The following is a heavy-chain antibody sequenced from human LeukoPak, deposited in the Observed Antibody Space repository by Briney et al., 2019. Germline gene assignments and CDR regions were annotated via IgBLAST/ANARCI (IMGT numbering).Heavy chain of an antibody. Sequence: SETLSLTCEVYGESFSIYYWRWIRQSPGKGLEWIAEINYSGTTNYNPSLKSRVTVSVDTSKNQFSLDLNSVTAADTAVYYCARGDTAIGRGLFDYWGQGTLVTVSS. CDR1: GESFSIYY. J-gene: IGHJ4*02. D-gene: IGHD5-18*01. CDR2: INYSGTT. CDR3: ARGDTAIGRGLFDY. V-gene: IGHV4-34*01.